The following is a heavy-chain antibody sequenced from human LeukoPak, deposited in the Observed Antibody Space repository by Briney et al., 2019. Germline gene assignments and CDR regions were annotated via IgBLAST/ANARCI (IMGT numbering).Heavy chain of an antibody. CDR3: AREVGATNY. CDR2: ISSSSSYI. J-gene: IGHJ4*02. Sequence: GGSLRLSCAASGFTFSSYSMNCVRQAPGRGLEWVSSISSSSSYIYYADSVKGRFTISRDNAKNSLYLQMNSLRAEDTAVYYCAREVGATNYWGQGTLVTVSS. V-gene: IGHV3-21*01. CDR1: GFTFSSYS. D-gene: IGHD1-26*01.